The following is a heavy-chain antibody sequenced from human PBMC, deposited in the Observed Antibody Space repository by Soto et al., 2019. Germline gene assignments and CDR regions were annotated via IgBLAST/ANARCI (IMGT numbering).Heavy chain of an antibody. CDR1: GYTFTSYY. V-gene: IGHV1-46*01. J-gene: IGHJ4*02. CDR2: INPSGGST. CDR3: ARGLRYSSSSVPLFDY. D-gene: IGHD6-6*01. Sequence: QVQLVQSGAEVKKPGASVKVSCKASGYTFTSYYMHWVRQAPGQGLEWMGIINPSGGSTSYAQKFQGRVTMNRDTSTSTVYMELSSLRSEDTAVYYCARGLRYSSSSVPLFDYWGQGTLVTVSS.